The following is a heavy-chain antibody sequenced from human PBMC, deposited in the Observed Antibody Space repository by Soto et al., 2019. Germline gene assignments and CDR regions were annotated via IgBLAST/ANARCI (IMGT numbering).Heavy chain of an antibody. CDR2: ISFEGNTQ. J-gene: IGHJ6*02. CDR1: GFTLSRYG. D-gene: IGHD1-1*01. Sequence: QVHLVESGGGVVQPGRSPRLSCAASGFTLSRYGMHWVRQAPGKGLEWVAVISFEGNTQYYADSVKGRFTISRDNSKDTLSLQIHGLRPEDTAVYYCARGAEHQLLSRDYFYGMDVWGQGTTVSVSS. V-gene: IGHV3-30*05. CDR3: ARGAEHQLLSRDYFYGMDV.